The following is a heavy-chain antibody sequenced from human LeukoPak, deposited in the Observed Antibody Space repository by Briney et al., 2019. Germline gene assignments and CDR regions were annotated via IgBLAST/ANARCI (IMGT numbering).Heavy chain of an antibody. J-gene: IGHJ6*02. CDR1: GFTFSTYA. Sequence: GGSLRLSCAASGFTFSTYAMSWVRQPPGKGLEWVSAISGDGGSTYYADSVKGRFTISRDNSKNTLSLQTSSLRADDTAVYYCAKHTNYYDSGGSPLSYFYYGMDVWGQGTTVTVSS. CDR2: ISGDGGST. D-gene: IGHD3-22*01. V-gene: IGHV3-23*01. CDR3: AKHTNYYDSGGSPLSYFYYGMDV.